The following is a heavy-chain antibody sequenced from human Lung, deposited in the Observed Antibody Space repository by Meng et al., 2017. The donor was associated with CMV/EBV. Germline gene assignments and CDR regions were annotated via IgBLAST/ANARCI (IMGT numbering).Heavy chain of an antibody. V-gene: IGHV3-30*02. J-gene: IGHJ6*02. Sequence: GGSLRLSXAASGFRFSSHGMHWVRQAPGKGLEWVAYIGYDGTNDKIKNSVKGRFTISRDNSKNTLYLQMDRLTPEDTAVYYCAKEGGNSASPVYFYFGMDVWGQGTMVTVSS. CDR1: GFRFSSHG. CDR2: IGYDGTND. CDR3: AKEGGNSASPVYFYFGMDV. D-gene: IGHD1-7*01.